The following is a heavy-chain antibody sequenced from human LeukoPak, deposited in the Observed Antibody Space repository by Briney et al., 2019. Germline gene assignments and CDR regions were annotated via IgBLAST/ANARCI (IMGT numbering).Heavy chain of an antibody. D-gene: IGHD2-15*01. V-gene: IGHV1-69*01. CDR3: AREAERYCSGGSCYPSPNYYFDY. CDR1: GGTFSSYA. CDR2: IIPIFGTA. J-gene: IGHJ4*02. Sequence: GASVKVSCKASGGTFSSYAISWVRQAPGQGLEWMGGIIPIFGTANYAQKFQGRVTITADESTSTAYMELSSLRSEDTAVYYCAREAERYCSGGSCYPSPNYYFDYWGQGTLVTVSS.